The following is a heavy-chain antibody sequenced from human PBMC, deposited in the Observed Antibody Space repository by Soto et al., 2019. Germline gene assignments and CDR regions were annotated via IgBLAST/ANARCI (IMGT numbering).Heavy chain of an antibody. D-gene: IGHD4-17*01. V-gene: IGHV5-51*01. CDR3: ARHTYGDYYAMYV. CDR1: GYIFTNYW. J-gene: IGHJ6*02. Sequence: GESLKISCKGSGYIFTNYWIGWVRQMPGKGLEWMGIIYPGDSDTRYSPSIQGQVTISVDKSVSTAYLQWSSLKASDTAMYYCARHTYGDYYAMYVWGQGKTVTGSS. CDR2: IYPGDSDT.